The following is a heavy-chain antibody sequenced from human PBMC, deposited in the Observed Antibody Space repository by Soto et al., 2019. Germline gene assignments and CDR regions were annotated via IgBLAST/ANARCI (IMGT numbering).Heavy chain of an antibody. J-gene: IGHJ6*02. CDR3: AKGSYMRWLPEGSKGMDV. CDR1: GFTFSSYA. D-gene: IGHD5-12*01. CDR2: ISGSGGST. V-gene: IGHV3-23*01. Sequence: GGSLRLSCAASGFTFSSYAMSWVRQAPGKGLEWVSAISGSGGSTYYADSVKGRFTISRDNSKNTLYLQMNSLRAEDTAVYYCAKGSYMRWLPEGSKGMDVWGQGTTVTVSS.